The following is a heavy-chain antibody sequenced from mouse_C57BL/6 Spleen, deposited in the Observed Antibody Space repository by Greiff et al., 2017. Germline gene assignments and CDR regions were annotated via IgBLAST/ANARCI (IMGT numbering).Heavy chain of an antibody. V-gene: IGHV1-69*01. D-gene: IGHD1-2*01. Sequence: VQLQQPGAELVMPGASVKLSCKASGYTFTSYWMHWVKQRPGQGLEWIGEIDPSDSYTNYNQKFKGKSTLTVDKSSSTAYMQLSSLTSEDSAVYYCARCGLRLQGYAMDYWGQGTSVTVSS. CDR2: IDPSDSYT. CDR1: GYTFTSYW. J-gene: IGHJ4*01. CDR3: ARCGLRLQGYAMDY.